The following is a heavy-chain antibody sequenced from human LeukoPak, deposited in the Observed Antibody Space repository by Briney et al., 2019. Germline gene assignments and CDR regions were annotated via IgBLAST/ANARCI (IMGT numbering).Heavy chain of an antibody. CDR1: GFTFSSHW. D-gene: IGHD1-1*01. V-gene: IGHV3-74*01. J-gene: IGHJ4*02. CDR2: VKGDGTFT. Sequence: GGSLRLSCAASGFTFSSHWMHWVRQAPGKGLVWVSRVKGDGTFTNYADSVYGRFTISRDNAKNTLYLHMHSLRAEDTAVYYCERVEDDLIFDYGAEENRVTVS. CDR3: ERVEDDLIFDY.